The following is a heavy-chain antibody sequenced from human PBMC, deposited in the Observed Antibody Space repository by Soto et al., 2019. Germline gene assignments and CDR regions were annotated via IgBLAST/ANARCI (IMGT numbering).Heavy chain of an antibody. CDR2: IIPIFGTA. Sequence: SVKVSCKASGGTFSSYAISWVRKAPGQGLEWMGGIIPIFGTANYAQKFQGRVTITADESTSTAYMELSSLRSEDTAVYYCARDGWLRSYYYYYGMDVWGQGTTVTVSS. D-gene: IGHD5-12*01. CDR1: GGTFSSYA. CDR3: ARDGWLRSYYYYYGMDV. J-gene: IGHJ6*02. V-gene: IGHV1-69*13.